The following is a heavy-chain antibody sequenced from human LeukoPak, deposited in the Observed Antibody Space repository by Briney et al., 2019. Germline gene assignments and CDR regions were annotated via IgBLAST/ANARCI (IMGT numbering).Heavy chain of an antibody. V-gene: IGHV4-39*01. D-gene: IGHD5-18*01. J-gene: IGHJ4*02. Sequence: SETLSLTCTVSGGSVSSSNYYWVWIRQPPGKGLEWVGSTYYRGSTEYNPSLKSRVTISVDTSKNQFSLKLSSVTAADTAVYYCVRQGGYSHGSVLGHWGQGTLVTVSS. CDR1: GGSVSSSNYY. CDR3: VRQGGYSHGSVLGH. CDR2: TYYRGST.